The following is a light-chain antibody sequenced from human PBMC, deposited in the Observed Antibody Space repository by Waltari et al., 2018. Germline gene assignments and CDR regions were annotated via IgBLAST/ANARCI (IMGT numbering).Light chain of an antibody. CDR3: SSYSSISALDV. CDR1: SRDIGGYNY. V-gene: IGLV2-14*03. Sequence: QTALTQPSSVPGSLGQSIPISCTGTSRDIGGYNYVSWYQQHPGKAPKLMIYDVSNRPSGVSHPFSGSKSGDTASLTISGLQAEDEADYYCSSYSSISALDVFGTGTKVTVL. J-gene: IGLJ1*01. CDR2: DVS.